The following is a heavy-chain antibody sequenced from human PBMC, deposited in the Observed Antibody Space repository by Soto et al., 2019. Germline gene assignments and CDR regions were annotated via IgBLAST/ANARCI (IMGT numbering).Heavy chain of an antibody. CDR2: IYFTGNT. D-gene: IGHD6-25*01. V-gene: IGHV4-39*01. CDR1: GGSITSSSHF. J-gene: IGHJ5*02. CDR3: AGQTFTIAAASYGRSNWFDP. Sequence: TLSLTCSASGGSITSSSHFWGWVRQPPGKGLEWIGTIYFTGNTYYTPSLKSRLTMSIDTSKNEFSLRLNSVTAADTAVYYCAGQTFTIAAASYGRSNWFDPWGPGTLVTVSS.